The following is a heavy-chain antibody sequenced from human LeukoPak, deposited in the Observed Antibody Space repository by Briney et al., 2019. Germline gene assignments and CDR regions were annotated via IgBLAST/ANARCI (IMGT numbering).Heavy chain of an antibody. D-gene: IGHD3-3*01. Sequence: SETLSLTCTVSGGSISSYYWSWIRQPPGKGLEWIGYIYYRGSTNYNPSLKSRVTISVDTSKNQFSLKLSSVTAADTAVYYCARGRTYYDPLYYYYMDVWGKGTTVTVSS. CDR3: ARGRTYYDPLYYYYMDV. V-gene: IGHV4-59*01. CDR1: GGSISSYY. CDR2: IYYRGST. J-gene: IGHJ6*03.